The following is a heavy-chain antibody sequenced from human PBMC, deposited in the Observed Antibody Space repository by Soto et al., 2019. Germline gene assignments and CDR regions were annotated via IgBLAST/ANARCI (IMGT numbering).Heavy chain of an antibody. CDR3: ARALPRSGYCSGGSCYGAVDY. J-gene: IGHJ4*02. CDR1: GFTFSSYA. D-gene: IGHD2-15*01. CDR2: ISYDGSNK. V-gene: IGHV3-30-3*01. Sequence: GGSLRLSCAASGFTFSSYAMHWVRQAPGKGLEWVAVISYDGSNKYYADSVKGRFTISRDNSKNTLYLQMNSLRAEDTAVYYCARALPRSGYCSGGSCYGAVDYWGQGTLVTVSS.